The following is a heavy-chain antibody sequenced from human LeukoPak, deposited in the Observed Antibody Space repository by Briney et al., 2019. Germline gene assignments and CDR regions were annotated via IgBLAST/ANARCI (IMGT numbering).Heavy chain of an antibody. CDR2: INHSGST. V-gene: IGHV4-39*07. J-gene: IGHJ4*02. Sequence: SETLSLTCTVSGGSVSSTTYYWSWIRQPPGKGLEWIGEINHSGSTNYNPSLKSRVTISVDTSKNQFSLKLSSVTAADTAVYYCARAPDDYFDYWGQGTLVTVSS. CDR3: ARAPDDYFDY. CDR1: GGSVSSTTYY.